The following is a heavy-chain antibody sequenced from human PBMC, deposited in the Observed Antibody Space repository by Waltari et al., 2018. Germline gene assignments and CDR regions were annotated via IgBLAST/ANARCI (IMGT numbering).Heavy chain of an antibody. Sequence: QLQLQESGPGLVKPSETLSLTCTVSGGSLSTNYNWGWIRQPPGKGLEWMGNMQYTGSTFYNPSLESRVTISLDTWKNQFSLRLSSVGAADTAVYFCGRIAFGDEGGYFQYWGQGTLVTVSS. J-gene: IGHJ1*01. CDR1: GGSLSTNYN. V-gene: IGHV4-39*01. D-gene: IGHD4-17*01. CDR3: GRIAFGDEGGYFQY. CDR2: MQYTGST.